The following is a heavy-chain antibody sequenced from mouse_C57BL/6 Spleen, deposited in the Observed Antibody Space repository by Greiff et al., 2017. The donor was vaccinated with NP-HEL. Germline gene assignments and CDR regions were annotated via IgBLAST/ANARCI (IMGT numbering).Heavy chain of an antibody. Sequence: QVQLKESGAELVRPGASVTLSCKASGYTFTDYEMHWVKQTPVHGLEWIGAIDPETGGTAYNQKFKGKAILTADKSSSTAYMELRSLTSEDSAVYYCTRGRRGYWYFDVWGTGTTVTVSS. CDR1: GYTFTDYE. V-gene: IGHV1-15*01. J-gene: IGHJ1*03. CDR2: IDPETGGT. CDR3: TRGRRGYWYFDV.